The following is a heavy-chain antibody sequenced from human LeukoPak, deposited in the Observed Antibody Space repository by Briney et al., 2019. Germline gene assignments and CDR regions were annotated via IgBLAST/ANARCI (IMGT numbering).Heavy chain of an antibody. CDR3: AREVAGTTRDPPYYYYYMDV. J-gene: IGHJ6*03. CDR1: GDSVSSNSAA. D-gene: IGHD1-1*01. Sequence: SQTLSLTCAISGDSVSSNSAAWNWIRQSPSRGLEWLGSTYYRSKWYNDYAVSVKSRITINPDTSKNQFSLQLNSVTPEDTAVYYCAREVAGTTRDPPYYYYYMDVWGKGTTVTISS. V-gene: IGHV6-1*01. CDR2: TYYRSKWYN.